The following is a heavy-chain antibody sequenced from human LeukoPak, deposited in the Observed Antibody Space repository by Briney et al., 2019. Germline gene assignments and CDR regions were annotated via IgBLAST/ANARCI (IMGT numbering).Heavy chain of an antibody. Sequence: GGSLRLSCAASGFPFSNYWMNWVRQAPGKGLEWVASIKQDGSEKYSVDSVKGRFTISRDNAKNSLYLQMNSLRAEDTAVYYCARDRGWLQFDYWGQGTLVTVSS. D-gene: IGHD5-24*01. CDR3: ARDRGWLQFDY. V-gene: IGHV3-7*05. CDR1: GFPFSNYW. CDR2: IKQDGSEK. J-gene: IGHJ4*02.